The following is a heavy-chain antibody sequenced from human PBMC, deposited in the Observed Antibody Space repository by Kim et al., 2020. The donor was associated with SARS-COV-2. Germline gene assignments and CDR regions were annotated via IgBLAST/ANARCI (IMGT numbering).Heavy chain of an antibody. J-gene: IGHJ2*01. CDR3: ARALWFGESRSYWYVDL. D-gene: IGHD3-10*01. Sequence: GGSLRLSCAASGFTFSDYYMSWIRQAPGKGLEWVSYISSSSSYTNYADSVKGRFTISRDNAKNSLYLQMNSLRAEDTAVYYCARALWFGESRSYWYVDLWGRGTLVTVSS. CDR2: ISSSSSYT. CDR1: GFTFSDYY. V-gene: IGHV3-11*06.